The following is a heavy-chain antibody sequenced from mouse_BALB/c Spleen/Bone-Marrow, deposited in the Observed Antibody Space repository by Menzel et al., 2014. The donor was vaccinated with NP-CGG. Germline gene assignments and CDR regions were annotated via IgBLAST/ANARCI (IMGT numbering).Heavy chain of an antibody. CDR3: VRQGDGYYNWYFDV. J-gene: IGHJ1*01. Sequence: EVKLMESGGGLVQSKGSLKLSCAASGFTFNTYAMNWVRQAPGKGLEWVARIRSKSNNDATYYADSVKDRFTISRDDSQSMLYLQMNNVKTEDTAMYYCVRQGDGYYNWYFDVWGAGTTVTVSS. CDR1: GFTFNTYA. D-gene: IGHD2-3*01. CDR2: IRSKSNNDAT. V-gene: IGHV10-1*02.